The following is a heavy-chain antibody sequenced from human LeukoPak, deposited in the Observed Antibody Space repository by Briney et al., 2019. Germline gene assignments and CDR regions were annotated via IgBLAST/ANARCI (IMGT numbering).Heavy chain of an antibody. V-gene: IGHV4-34*01. CDR3: AREGKYYYGSGSCQTIDY. Sequence: SETLSLTCAVYGGSFSGYYWSWIRQPPGKGLEWIGEINHSGSTNYNPSLKSRVTISVDTSKNQFSLKLSSVTAADTAVYYCAREGKYYYGSGSCQTIDYWGQGTLVTVSS. D-gene: IGHD3-10*01. J-gene: IGHJ4*02. CDR2: INHSGST. CDR1: GGSFSGYY.